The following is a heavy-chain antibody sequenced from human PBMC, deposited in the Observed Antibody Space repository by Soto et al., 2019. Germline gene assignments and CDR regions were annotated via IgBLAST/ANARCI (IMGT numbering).Heavy chain of an antibody. D-gene: IGHD3-3*01. J-gene: IGHJ4*02. CDR2: INYIGRT. V-gene: IGHV4-34*01. CDR1: GGSGSFSGYY. CDR3: ARGDLRNWHTPHY. Sequence: QVQLQQWGAGLLKPSEALSLTCVIAGGSGSFSGYYSSWIRQPPGKGLEWIGEINYIGRTNYNPSLKSLVSISFDTSKNQFSLNLSSVTGADTALYYCARGDLRNWHTPHYWGQGTLVTVSS.